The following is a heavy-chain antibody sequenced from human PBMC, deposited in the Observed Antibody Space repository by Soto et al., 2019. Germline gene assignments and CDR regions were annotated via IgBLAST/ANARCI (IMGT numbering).Heavy chain of an antibody. J-gene: IGHJ4*02. CDR1: GFTFSSYG. CDR3: AKDRGYSGYGTGGIDY. V-gene: IGHV3-30*18. D-gene: IGHD5-12*01. CDR2: ISYDGSNK. Sequence: QVQLVASGGGVVQPGRSLRLSCAASGFTFSSYGMHWVRQAPGKGREWVAVISYDGSNKYYADSVKGRFTISRDNSKNTLYLQMNSLRAEDTAVYYCAKDRGYSGYGTGGIDYWGQGTLVTVSS.